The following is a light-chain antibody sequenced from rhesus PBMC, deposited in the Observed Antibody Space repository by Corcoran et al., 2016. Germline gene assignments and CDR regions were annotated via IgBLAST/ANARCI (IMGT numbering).Light chain of an antibody. V-gene: IGKV1-22*01. J-gene: IGKJ1*01. CDR1: QSISSR. Sequence: DIQMTQSPSSLPASVGDTVTITCRASQSISSRSAWYQQKPGKAPKLLIYKASTLQSGVPSRVSGSGAGTDFTLTNSSLQPEDFATYYCQQHNSYPRSLGQGTKVEVK. CDR2: KAS. CDR3: QQHNSYPRS.